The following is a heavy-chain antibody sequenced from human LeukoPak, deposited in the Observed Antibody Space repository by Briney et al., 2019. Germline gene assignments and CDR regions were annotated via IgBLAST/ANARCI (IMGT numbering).Heavy chain of an antibody. J-gene: IGHJ4*02. D-gene: IGHD6-19*01. CDR1: GFTFSNYW. CDR2: IKQDGSEK. CDR3: AREVSCGWYYFDS. Sequence: GGSLRLSCAASGFTFSNYWMSWVRQAPGKGLEWVANIKQDGSEKYYVDSVKGRFTISRDNAKNSLYLQMSSLRPEDTAVYYCAREVSCGWYYFDSWGQGTLVTVSS. V-gene: IGHV3-7*03.